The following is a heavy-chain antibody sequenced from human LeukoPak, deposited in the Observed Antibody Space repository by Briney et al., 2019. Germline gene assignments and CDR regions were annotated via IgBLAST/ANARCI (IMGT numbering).Heavy chain of an antibody. Sequence: SVKVSCKASGGTFSSYAISWVRQAPGQGLEWMGGIIPIFGTANYAQTFQGRVTITADESTSTAYMELSSLRSEDTAVYYCARDPYQLLRGLYYYYYGMDVWGQGTTVTVSS. D-gene: IGHD2-2*01. V-gene: IGHV1-69*13. CDR1: GGTFSSYA. CDR3: ARDPYQLLRGLYYYYYGMDV. CDR2: IIPIFGTA. J-gene: IGHJ6*02.